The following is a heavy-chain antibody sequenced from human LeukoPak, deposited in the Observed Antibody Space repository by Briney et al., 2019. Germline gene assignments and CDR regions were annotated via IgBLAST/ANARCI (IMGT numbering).Heavy chain of an antibody. CDR1: GFTFSSYG. CDR3: ARAVVVPAAMPVRLHFYMDV. V-gene: IGHV3-30*02. CDR2: IRYDGSNK. J-gene: IGHJ6*03. D-gene: IGHD2-2*01. Sequence: PGGSLRLSCAASGFTFSSYGMHWVRQAPGKGREWVAFIRYDGSNKYYADSVKGRFTISRDNSKNTLYLQMNSLRAEDTAVYYCARAVVVPAAMPVRLHFYMDVWGKGTTVTVSS.